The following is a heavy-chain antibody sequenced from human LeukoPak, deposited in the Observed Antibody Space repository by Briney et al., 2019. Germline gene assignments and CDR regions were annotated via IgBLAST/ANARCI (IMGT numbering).Heavy chain of an antibody. V-gene: IGHV3-30-3*01. Sequence: GGSLKLSCAASGFTFNRYAIHWVRQAPGKGLEWVTVIASDGNDQHYADSVKGRFTISRDNSKNTVFLQMNSLRIEDTAVYYCARDFDQGGADYYFAYWGQGTLVTVSS. CDR1: GFTFNRYA. J-gene: IGHJ4*02. CDR3: ARDFDQGGADYYFAY. CDR2: IASDGNDQ. D-gene: IGHD3-9*01.